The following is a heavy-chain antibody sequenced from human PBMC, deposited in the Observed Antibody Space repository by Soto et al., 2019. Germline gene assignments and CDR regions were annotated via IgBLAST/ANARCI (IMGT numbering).Heavy chain of an antibody. CDR2: IKPNSGGT. CDR1: GYAITGYL. D-gene: IGHD2-2*01. CDR3: PREDPVGYQLGYSGMDV. J-gene: IGHJ6*02. Sequence: KGDCKTAGYAITGYLVHWGRQAPGQGLEWMGWIKPNSGGTNYAQKFQGRVTMTRDTSISTAYMELSRLRSDDTAVYYCPREDPVGYQLGYSGMDVWGQGTMGTRSS. V-gene: IGHV1-2*02.